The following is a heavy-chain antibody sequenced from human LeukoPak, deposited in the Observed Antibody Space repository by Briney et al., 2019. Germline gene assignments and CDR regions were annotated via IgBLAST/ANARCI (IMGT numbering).Heavy chain of an antibody. CDR3: AKDIVPDSGWDLDY. V-gene: IGHV3-23*05. CDR1: GFTFSTYS. J-gene: IGHJ4*02. Sequence: GGSLRLSCAASGFTFSTYSMTWVRRRPGKGLEWVSSIYDSGTKIFYADSVKGRFTISRDNSNNMLYLQMNSLRAEDSAVYYCAKDIVPDSGWDLDYWGRGALVTVSS. D-gene: IGHD6-19*01. CDR2: IYDSGTKI.